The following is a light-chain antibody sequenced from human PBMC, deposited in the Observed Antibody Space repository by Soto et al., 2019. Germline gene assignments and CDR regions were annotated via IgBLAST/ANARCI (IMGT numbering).Light chain of an antibody. CDR3: QQSYSTPYT. J-gene: IGKJ2*01. CDR2: AAS. Sequence: DIQMTQSPSSLSASVGDRVTITCRASQSISSYLNWYQQKPGKAPKLLIYAASSLQSDVPSRYSGNESGTEFTLTISRLQPGDFASYYCQQSYSTPYTFGQGTKLEIK. V-gene: IGKV1-39*01. CDR1: QSISSY.